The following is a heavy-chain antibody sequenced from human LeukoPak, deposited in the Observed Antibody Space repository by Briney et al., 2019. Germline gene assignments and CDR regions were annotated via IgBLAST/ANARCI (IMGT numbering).Heavy chain of an antibody. Sequence: GGSLRLSCAASGFTLSSYAMHWVRQAPGKGLEYVSAISKNGDNTYCANSVKGRFSISRDNSKNTLYLQMGSLRTEDMAVYYCARVGEGRYYQYYYMDVWGKGTTVTVSS. CDR1: GFTLSSYA. CDR2: ISKNGDNT. D-gene: IGHD1-26*01. J-gene: IGHJ6*03. V-gene: IGHV3-64*01. CDR3: ARVGEGRYYQYYYMDV.